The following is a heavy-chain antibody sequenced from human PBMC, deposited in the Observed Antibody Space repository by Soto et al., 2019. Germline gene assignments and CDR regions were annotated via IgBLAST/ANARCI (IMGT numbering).Heavy chain of an antibody. J-gene: IGHJ4*02. CDR3: ARAVAVPADFDY. D-gene: IGHD6-19*01. V-gene: IGHV1-3*01. Sequence: QVPLVQSGGEGKKPGASVKVSCKASGYTFTGYAMHWVRQAPGQRLEWMGWINAGNGNTKYSQKFQGRVTITRDTSASTAYMELSSLRSEDTAVYYCARAVAVPADFDYWGQGTLVTVSS. CDR2: INAGNGNT. CDR1: GYTFTGYA.